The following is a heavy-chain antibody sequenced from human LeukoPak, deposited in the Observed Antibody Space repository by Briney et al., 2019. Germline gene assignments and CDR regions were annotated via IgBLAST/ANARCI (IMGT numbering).Heavy chain of an antibody. CDR3: TISLYSHYVALFAS. CDR1: GFTFDDYA. V-gene: IGHV3-9*01. J-gene: IGHJ4*02. Sequence: GGSLRLSCAASGFTFDDYAMNWVRQAPGQGLEWVSTITWNSGSIGYADSVKGRFTISRDNAKNSLYLQMNGLRAEDTAFYYCTISLYSHYVALFASWGLGTLVTVSS. CDR2: ITWNSGSI. D-gene: IGHD4-11*01.